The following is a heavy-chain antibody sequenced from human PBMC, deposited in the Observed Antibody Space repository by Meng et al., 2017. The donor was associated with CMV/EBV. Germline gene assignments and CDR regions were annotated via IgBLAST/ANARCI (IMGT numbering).Heavy chain of an antibody. D-gene: IGHD6-6*01. V-gene: IGHV1-69*05. CDR2: IIPIFGTA. Sequence: KASGGTFSSYAISWVRQAPGQGLEWMGGIIPIFGTANYAQKFQGRVTITTDESTSTAYMELSSLRSEDTAVYYCARSLYSSSPHFDYWGQGTLVPSPQ. J-gene: IGHJ4*02. CDR3: ARSLYSSSPHFDY. CDR1: GGTFSSYA.